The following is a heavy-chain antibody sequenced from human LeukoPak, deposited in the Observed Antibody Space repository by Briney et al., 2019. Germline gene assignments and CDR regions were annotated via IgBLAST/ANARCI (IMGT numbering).Heavy chain of an antibody. J-gene: IGHJ4*02. CDR3: ARDHAGSSGYRSPVLDY. Sequence: GASVKVSCKASGGTFSSYAISWVRQAPGQGLEWMGGIIPIFGTANHAQKFQGRVTITADKSTSTAYMELSSLGSEDTAVYYCARDHAGSSGYRSPVLDYWGQGTLVTVSS. CDR2: IIPIFGTA. CDR1: GGTFSSYA. V-gene: IGHV1-69*06. D-gene: IGHD3-22*01.